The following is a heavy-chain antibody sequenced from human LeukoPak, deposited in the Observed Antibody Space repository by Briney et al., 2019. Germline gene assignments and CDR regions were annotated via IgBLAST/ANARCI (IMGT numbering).Heavy chain of an antibody. CDR2: IKTDGTNT. CDR3: AREDKWYFDL. J-gene: IGHJ2*01. CDR1: GFTFSNYW. Sequence: PGGSLRLSCAASGFTFSNYWMHWVRQAPGKGLVWVSRIKTDGTNTGYAESVKGRFTISRDNAKNTVYLQMNSLRAEDTAVYYCAREDKWYFDLWGRGTLVTVSS. V-gene: IGHV3-74*01.